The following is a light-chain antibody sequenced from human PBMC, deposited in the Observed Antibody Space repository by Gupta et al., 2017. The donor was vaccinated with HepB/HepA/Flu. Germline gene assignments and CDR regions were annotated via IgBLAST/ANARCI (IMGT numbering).Light chain of an antibody. V-gene: IGKV4-1*01. Sequence: EIVITHTPDSLAVSLDDRATINCKSSQNVLYSNNKDFLAWYQQKPGHPPKLLISWASTRESGVPERFSGSGSGTEFTLTISSLQAEDFAVYYCQQYYGYPITFGQGTRLEIK. CDR1: QNVLYSNNKDF. CDR3: QQYYGYPIT. J-gene: IGKJ5*01. CDR2: WAS.